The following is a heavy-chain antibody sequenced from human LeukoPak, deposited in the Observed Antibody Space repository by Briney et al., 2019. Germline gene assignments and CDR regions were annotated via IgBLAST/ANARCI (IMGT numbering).Heavy chain of an antibody. CDR1: GGSISSGGYS. V-gene: IGHV4-30-2*01. Sequence: PSETLSLTCAVTGGSISSGGYSWSWIRQPPGKGLEWIGYIYHSGSTYYNPSLKSRVTISVDRSKNQFSLKLSSVTAAVTAVYYCARDFDYWGQGTLVTVSS. J-gene: IGHJ4*02. CDR3: ARDFDY. CDR2: IYHSGST.